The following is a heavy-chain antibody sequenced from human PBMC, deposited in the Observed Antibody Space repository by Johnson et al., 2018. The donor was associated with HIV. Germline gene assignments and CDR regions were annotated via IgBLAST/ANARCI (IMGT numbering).Heavy chain of an antibody. CDR1: GFTFSSYW. CDR3: ARVQAPLFFRASGAAFNI. CDR2: IDTDGSST. Sequence: VQLVESGGGLVQPGGSLRLSCAASGFTFSSYWMHWVRQAPGKGLVLVSRIDTDGSSTSYADSVKGRFTISRDNAKNTLYRQMNRLRVEDTAVYYCARVQAPLFFRASGAAFNIWGQWTTFTVSS. V-gene: IGHV3-74*01. D-gene: IGHD3-3*01. J-gene: IGHJ3*02.